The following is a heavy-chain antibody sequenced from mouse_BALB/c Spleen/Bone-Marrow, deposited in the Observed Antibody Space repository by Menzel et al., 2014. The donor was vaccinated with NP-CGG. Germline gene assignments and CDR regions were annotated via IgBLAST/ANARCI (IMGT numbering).Heavy chain of an antibody. Sequence: VQRVESGPGLVAPSQSLSITCTVSGFSLSRYSVHWVRQPPGKGLEWLGMIWGGGSTDYNSALKSRLSISKDNSKSXVFLKMNSLQTDDTAMYYCARTGNYPAWFAYWGQGTLVTVSA. CDR2: IWGGGST. CDR3: ARTGNYPAWFAY. V-gene: IGHV2-6-4*01. J-gene: IGHJ3*01. CDR1: GFSLSRYS. D-gene: IGHD2-1*01.